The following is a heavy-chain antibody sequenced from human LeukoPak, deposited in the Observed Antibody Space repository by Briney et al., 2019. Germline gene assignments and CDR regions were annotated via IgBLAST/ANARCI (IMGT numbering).Heavy chain of an antibody. CDR2: ISSSGSTI. CDR1: GFTFSSYE. D-gene: IGHD5/OR15-5a*01. V-gene: IGHV3-48*03. CDR3: ARDRMVYEADY. Sequence: GGSLTLSCAASGFTFSSYEMNWVRQAPGKGREWVSYISSSGSTIYYADSVKGRFTISRDNAKHSLYLQMHSLRAEDTAVYYCARDRMVYEADYWGQGTLVTVSS. J-gene: IGHJ4*02.